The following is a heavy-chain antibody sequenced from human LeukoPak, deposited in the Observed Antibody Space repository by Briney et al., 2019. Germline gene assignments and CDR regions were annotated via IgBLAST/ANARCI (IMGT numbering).Heavy chain of an antibody. CDR2: TYYRSKWSN. J-gene: IGHJ4*02. V-gene: IGHV6-1*01. Sequence: SQTLSLTCAISGDRVSSNSATWNWIRQSPSRGLEWLGRTYYRSKWSNDYAVSVESRITINPDTSKNQFSLQLNSVTPEDTAVYFCTREAVAGFNYWGQGTLVTVSS. D-gene: IGHD6-19*01. CDR3: TREAVAGFNY. CDR1: GDRVSSNSAT.